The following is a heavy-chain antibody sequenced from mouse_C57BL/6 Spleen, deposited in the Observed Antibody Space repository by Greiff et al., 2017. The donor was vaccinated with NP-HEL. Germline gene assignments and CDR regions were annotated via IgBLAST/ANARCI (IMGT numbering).Heavy chain of an antibody. CDR2: IDPEDGDT. V-gene: IGHV14-1*01. D-gene: IGHD2-2*01. J-gene: IGHJ2*01. Sequence: VQLQQSGAELVRPGASVKLSCTASGFNIKDYYMHWVKQRPEQGLEWIGRIDPEDGDTEYAPKFQGKATMTADTSSKTASLQLCSLTSEDAAVYYCTSWGYDDYFDYWGQGTTLTVSS. CDR3: TSWGYDDYFDY. CDR1: GFNIKDYY.